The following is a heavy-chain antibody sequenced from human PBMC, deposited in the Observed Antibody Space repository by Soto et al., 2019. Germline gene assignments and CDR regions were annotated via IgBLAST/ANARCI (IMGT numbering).Heavy chain of an antibody. V-gene: IGHV1-69*06. CDR2: IIPVFGTT. D-gene: IGHD6-19*01. CDR1: GGTFSSYA. Sequence: QVQLVQSGAEVKKPGSSVKVSCQASGGTFSSYAINWVRQAPGQGLEWMGGIIPVFGTTHYPQRFQGRVTITAEKSTGTAYSELSSLRSEDTAVYYCAKVGWESSGWSPSNLDVWGQGTTVTVSS. J-gene: IGHJ6*02. CDR3: AKVGWESSGWSPSNLDV.